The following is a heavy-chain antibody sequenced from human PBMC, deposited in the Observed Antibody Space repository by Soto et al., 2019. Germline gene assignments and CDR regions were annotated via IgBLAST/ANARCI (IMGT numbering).Heavy chain of an antibody. J-gene: IGHJ4*02. D-gene: IGHD2-2*01. CDR3: ARGGGYCSSTSCFAANDY. Sequence: QVQLQQWGAGLLKPADTLALTCKVSGGSLSGYYWCWIRQPPGKGLEWIAEVYQGGDTNYNPSLKSRVTITIDTTKNQFSLKLSSVTAADTAVYYCARGGGYCSSTSCFAANDYWGQGTLVTVSS. CDR1: GGSLSGYY. V-gene: IGHV4-34*01. CDR2: VYQGGDT.